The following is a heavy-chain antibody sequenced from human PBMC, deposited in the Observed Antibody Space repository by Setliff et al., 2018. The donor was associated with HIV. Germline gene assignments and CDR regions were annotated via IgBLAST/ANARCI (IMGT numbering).Heavy chain of an antibody. J-gene: IGHJ4*02. Sequence: ASETLSLTCSVSGVSVGSGDYYWHWIRQHPEKALEWIGYIFHSGDTYYNPSLKSRISMSVDTSKNQFSLELTSLTAADTAVYYCATRPRIAARPFDFWGLGTLVTVSS. D-gene: IGHD6-6*01. CDR1: GVSVGSGDYY. V-gene: IGHV4-31*03. CDR2: IFHSGDT. CDR3: ATRPRIAARPFDF.